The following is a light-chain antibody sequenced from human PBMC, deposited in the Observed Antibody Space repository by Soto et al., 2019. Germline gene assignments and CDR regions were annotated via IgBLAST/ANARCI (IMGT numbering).Light chain of an antibody. V-gene: IGLV3-1*01. CDR3: QAWDSSYVV. CDR1: KLGDKY. J-gene: IGLJ2*01. Sequence: YELTQPPSVSVSPGQTASITCSGDKLGDKYACWYQQKPGQSPVLVIYQDSKRPSGIPERFSGSNSGNTATLTISGTQAMDEADYYCQAWDSSYVVFGGGTKVTVL. CDR2: QDS.